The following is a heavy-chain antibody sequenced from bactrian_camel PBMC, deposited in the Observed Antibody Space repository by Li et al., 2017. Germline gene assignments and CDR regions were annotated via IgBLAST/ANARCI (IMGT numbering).Heavy chain of an antibody. Sequence: HVQLVESGGGSVLAGGSLRLSCALVLNVGTRYCLSWFRQAPGKECEFVPSISSDRTTYYADSVKGRFTISQDNAKNTLYLQMNSLKPEDTAVYYCAAGYSGSWCTSEFGYWGQGTQVTVS. CDR2: ISSDRTT. CDR1: LNVGTRYC. D-gene: IGHD3*01. CDR3: AAGYSGSWCTSEFGY. V-gene: IGHV3S55*01. J-gene: IGHJ6*01.